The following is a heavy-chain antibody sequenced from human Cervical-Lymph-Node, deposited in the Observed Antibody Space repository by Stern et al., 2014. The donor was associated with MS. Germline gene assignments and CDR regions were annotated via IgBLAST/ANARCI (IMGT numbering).Heavy chain of an antibody. V-gene: IGHV5-51*01. Sequence: VQLVESGAEVKKPGESLKISCKGSGYSFTANWIAWVRQMPGKGLEWMGIIYPGDSDTRYRASFQGQVTISADKSISTAYLQWSSLKASDTAMYYCARDYGDYAFDYWGQGTLVTVSS. CDR1: GYSFTANW. J-gene: IGHJ4*02. CDR3: ARDYGDYAFDY. CDR2: IYPGDSDT. D-gene: IGHD4-17*01.